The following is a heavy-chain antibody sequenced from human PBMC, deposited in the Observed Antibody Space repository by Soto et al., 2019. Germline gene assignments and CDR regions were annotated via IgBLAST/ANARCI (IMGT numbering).Heavy chain of an antibody. CDR2: ISWNSGRI. Sequence: EVQLVESGGGLVQPGRSLRLSCAASGFTFDDYAMHWVRQVPGKGREWVSGISWNSGRIGYADSVKGRFTISRDNAKNSLYLQMNRLRAEDTALYYCAKGAITIFGVVSAHFDYWGQGTLVTVSS. CDR3: AKGAITIFGVVSAHFDY. D-gene: IGHD3-3*01. V-gene: IGHV3-9*01. J-gene: IGHJ4*02. CDR1: GFTFDDYA.